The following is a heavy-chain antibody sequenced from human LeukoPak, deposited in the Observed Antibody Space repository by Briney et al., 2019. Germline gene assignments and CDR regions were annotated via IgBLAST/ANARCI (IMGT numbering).Heavy chain of an antibody. V-gene: IGHV3-33*01. CDR2: IWYDGSKK. Sequence: PGGSLRLSCAASGFTFSSYGMPWVRQAPGKGLEWVAVIWYDGSKKYYADSVKGRFTISRDNSMSTLDLQMNSLRAEDTALYYCVAQGIESGDYWGQGTLVTVSS. J-gene: IGHJ4*02. CDR3: VAQGIESGDY. CDR1: GFTFSSYG.